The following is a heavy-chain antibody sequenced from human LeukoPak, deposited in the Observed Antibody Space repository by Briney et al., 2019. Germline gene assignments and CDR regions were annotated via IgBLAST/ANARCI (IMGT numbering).Heavy chain of an antibody. V-gene: IGHV3-48*03. J-gene: IGHJ4*02. CDR3: ARDLLRSPLFDY. CDR2: ITSSGTNV. D-gene: IGHD4-17*01. CDR1: GFSFSSYE. Sequence: GGSLRPSCAASGFSFSSYEMNWVRQAPGKGLEGLSYITSSGTNVYYADSVKGRFTISRDNAKNSLYLQMNSLRAEDTAVYYCARDLLRSPLFDYWGRGTLVTVSS.